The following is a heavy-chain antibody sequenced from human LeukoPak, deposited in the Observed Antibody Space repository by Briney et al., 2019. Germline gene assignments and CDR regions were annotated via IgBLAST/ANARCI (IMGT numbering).Heavy chain of an antibody. CDR2: IRSGGST. V-gene: IGHV3-53*01. D-gene: IGHD3-16*01. CDR3: AREGSGRTAYTDGLDV. J-gene: IGHJ3*01. CDR1: GFTVSSSY. Sequence: GGSLRLSCAASGFTVSSSYMTWVRQAPGKGLEWVSVIRSGGSTVYADSVKGRFTISRHNSKNTLYLQLNSQMDEDTVVYYCAREGSGRTAYTDGLDVWGQGTMVTVSS.